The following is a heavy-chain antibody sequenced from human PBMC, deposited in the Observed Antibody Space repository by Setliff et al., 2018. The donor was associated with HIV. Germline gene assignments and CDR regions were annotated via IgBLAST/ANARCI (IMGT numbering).Heavy chain of an antibody. Sequence: TSETLSLTCTVSGGSISSSSYYWGWIRQPPGKGLEWIGSIYYSGSTYYNPSLKSRVTISVDTSKNQFSLKLSSVTAADTAVYYCASRGYCSGGSCYIYYYYYGMDVWGQGTTVTVSS. D-gene: IGHD2-15*01. CDR1: GGSISSSSYY. CDR2: IYYSGST. V-gene: IGHV4-39*01. CDR3: ASRGYCSGGSCYIYYYYYGMDV. J-gene: IGHJ6*02.